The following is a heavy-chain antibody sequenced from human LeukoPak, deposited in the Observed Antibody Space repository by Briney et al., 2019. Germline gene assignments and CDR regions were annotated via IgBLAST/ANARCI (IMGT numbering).Heavy chain of an antibody. CDR1: GGSISSGGYY. Sequence: SQTLSLTCTVSGGSISSGGYYWSWIRQPPGKGLEWIGYIYHGGSTYYNPSLKSRVTISVDRSKNQFSLKLSSVTAADTAVYYCARDVSSSRIPNWFDPWGQGTLVTVSS. CDR3: ARDVSSSRIPNWFDP. D-gene: IGHD6-6*01. CDR2: IYHGGST. V-gene: IGHV4-30-2*01. J-gene: IGHJ5*02.